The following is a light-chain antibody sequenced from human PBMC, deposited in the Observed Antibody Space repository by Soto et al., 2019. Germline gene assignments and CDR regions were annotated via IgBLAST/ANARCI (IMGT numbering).Light chain of an antibody. Sequence: DIQMTQSASSLPASVGYRVTITCRASQSISSYLNWYQQKPGKAPKLLIYAASSLQSGVPSRFSGSGSGTDFTLTISSLQPEDFATYYCQQSYSTLITFGQGTRLEI. J-gene: IGKJ5*01. CDR2: AAS. V-gene: IGKV1-39*01. CDR3: QQSYSTLIT. CDR1: QSISSY.